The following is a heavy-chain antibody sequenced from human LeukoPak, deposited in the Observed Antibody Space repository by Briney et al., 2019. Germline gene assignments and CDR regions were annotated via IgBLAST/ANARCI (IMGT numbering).Heavy chain of an antibody. J-gene: IGHJ3*02. V-gene: IGHV3-30-3*01. CDR2: MSYDGSNK. Sequence: GGSLRLSCAASGFTFSSYTMHWVRQAPGKGLERVALMSYDGSNKWYADSVKGRFTISRDNSKNTLYLQMNSLRPEDTAVYYCASGHYPYAFDIWGQGTMVTVSS. D-gene: IGHD3-22*01. CDR1: GFTFSSYT. CDR3: ASGHYPYAFDI.